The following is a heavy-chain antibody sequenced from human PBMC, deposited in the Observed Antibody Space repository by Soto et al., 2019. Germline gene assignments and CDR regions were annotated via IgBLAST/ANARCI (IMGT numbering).Heavy chain of an antibody. D-gene: IGHD5-12*01. Sequence: GASVKVSCKASGYTFTSYAMHWVRQAPGQRLEWMGWINAGNGNTKYSQKFQGRVTITRDTSASTAYMELSSLRSEDTAVYYCARSPPGGPWLRVPQHRFDPWGQGTLVTVSS. CDR3: ARSPPGGPWLRVPQHRFDP. V-gene: IGHV1-3*01. CDR2: INAGNGNT. CDR1: GYTFTSYA. J-gene: IGHJ5*02.